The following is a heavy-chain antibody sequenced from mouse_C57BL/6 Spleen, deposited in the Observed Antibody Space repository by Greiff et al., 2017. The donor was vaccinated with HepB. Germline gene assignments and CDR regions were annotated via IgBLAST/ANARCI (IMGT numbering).Heavy chain of an antibody. D-gene: IGHD1-3*01. Sequence: EVQLQESGPGMVKPSQSLSLTCTVTGYSITSGYDWHWIRHFPGNKLEWMGYISYSGSTNYNPSLKSRISITHDTSKNHFFLKLNSVTTEDTATYYCARKVFWYFDVWGTGTTVTVSS. J-gene: IGHJ1*03. CDR1: GYSITSGYD. CDR3: ARKVFWYFDV. V-gene: IGHV3-1*01. CDR2: ISYSGST.